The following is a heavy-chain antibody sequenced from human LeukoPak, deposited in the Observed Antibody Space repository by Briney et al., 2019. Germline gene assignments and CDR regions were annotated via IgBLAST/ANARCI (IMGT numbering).Heavy chain of an antibody. CDR3: ARARGGWYEYYFDY. V-gene: IGHV4-39*07. CDR1: GGSISSSSYY. CDR2: IYYGGST. D-gene: IGHD6-19*01. Sequence: PSETLSLTCTVSGGSISSSSYYWGWIRQPPGKGLEWIGSIYYGGSTYYNPSLKSRVTISVDTSKNQFSLKLSSVTAADTAVYYCARARGGWYEYYFDYWGQGTLVTVSS. J-gene: IGHJ4*02.